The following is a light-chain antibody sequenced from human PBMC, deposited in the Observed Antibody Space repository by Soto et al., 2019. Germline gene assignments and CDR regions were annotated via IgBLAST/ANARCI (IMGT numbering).Light chain of an antibody. CDR2: DVS. Sequence: QSALTQPRSVSGSPGQSVTISCTGTRSDVGGYNYVSWYQQRPGKAPKLMIYDVSRRPSGVPGRFSGSKSGNTASLTISGLQAEDEAEYFCCSHAASYTYVFGPGTKVTVL. V-gene: IGLV2-11*01. CDR1: RSDVGGYNY. CDR3: CSHAASYTYV. J-gene: IGLJ1*01.